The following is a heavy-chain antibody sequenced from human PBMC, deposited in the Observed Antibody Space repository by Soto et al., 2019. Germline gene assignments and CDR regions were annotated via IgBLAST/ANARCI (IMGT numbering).Heavy chain of an antibody. V-gene: IGHV3-30*18. D-gene: IGHD2-21*01. J-gene: IGHJ4*02. CDR1: GFTFSSYG. Sequence: PGGSLRLSCAASGFTFSSYGMHWVRQAPGKGLEWVAVISYDGSNKYYADSVKGRFTISRDNSKNTLYLQMNSLRAEDTAVYYCAKDGGDGYNFAPFDYWGQGTLVTVSS. CDR2: ISYDGSNK. CDR3: AKDGGDGYNFAPFDY.